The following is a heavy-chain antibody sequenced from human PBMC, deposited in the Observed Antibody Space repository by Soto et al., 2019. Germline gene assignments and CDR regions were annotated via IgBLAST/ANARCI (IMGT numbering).Heavy chain of an antibody. J-gene: IGHJ6*02. CDR3: AKGGYDILTGYSYYYYGMDV. V-gene: IGHV3-23*01. CDR2: ISGSGGST. CDR1: GFTFSTYA. Sequence: PGGSLRLSCAASGFTFSTYAMNWVRQAPGKGLEWVSAISGSGGSTYYADSVKGRFTISRDNSKNTLYLQMNSLRAEDTAVYYCAKGGYDILTGYSYYYYGMDVWGQGTTVTVSS. D-gene: IGHD3-9*01.